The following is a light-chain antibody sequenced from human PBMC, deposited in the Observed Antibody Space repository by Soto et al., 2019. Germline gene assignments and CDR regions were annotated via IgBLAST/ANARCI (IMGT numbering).Light chain of an antibody. Sequence: EIVMTQSPPTLSVSPVEGATLSCRASQSVSSNLTWYQQKPGQAPRLLIYGASTRATGVPARFSGSGSGTEFTLTISSLQSEDFAVYYCQQYNDWWTFGQGTKVDIK. V-gene: IGKV3-15*01. CDR3: QQYNDWWT. CDR1: QSVSSN. J-gene: IGKJ1*01. CDR2: GAS.